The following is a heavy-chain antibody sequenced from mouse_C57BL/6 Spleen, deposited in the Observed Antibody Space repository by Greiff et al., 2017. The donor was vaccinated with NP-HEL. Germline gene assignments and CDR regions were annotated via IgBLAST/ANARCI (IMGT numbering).Heavy chain of an antibody. V-gene: IGHV2-2*01. CDR1: GFSLTSYG. J-gene: IGHJ4*01. CDR2: IWSGGST. CDR3: ARVGGAMDY. Sequence: QVQLQQSGPGLVQPSQSLSITCTVSGFSLTSYGVHWVRQSPGKGLAWLGVIWSGGSTDYNAAFISRLSISKDNSKSQVFFKMNSLQADDTAIYYCARVGGAMDYWGQGTSVTVSS.